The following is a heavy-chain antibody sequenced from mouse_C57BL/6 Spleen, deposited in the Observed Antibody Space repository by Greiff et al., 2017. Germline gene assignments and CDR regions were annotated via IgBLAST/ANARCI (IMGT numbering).Heavy chain of an antibody. CDR3: ARDYYGRYFDV. CDR1: GYAFSSSW. V-gene: IGHV1-82*01. Sequence: VQLQQSGPELVKPGASVKISCKASGYAFSSSWMNWVKQRPGKGLEWIGRIYPGDGDTNYNGKFKGKATLTADKSSSTAYMQLSSLTSADSAVYFCARDYYGRYFDVWGTGTTVTVSS. CDR2: IYPGDGDT. J-gene: IGHJ1*03. D-gene: IGHD1-2*01.